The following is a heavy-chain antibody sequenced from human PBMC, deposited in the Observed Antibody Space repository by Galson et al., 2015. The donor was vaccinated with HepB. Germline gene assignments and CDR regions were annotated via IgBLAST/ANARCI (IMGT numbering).Heavy chain of an antibody. V-gene: IGHV3-23*01. Sequence: SLRLSCAASGFTFSSYAMSWVRQAPGKGLEWVSAISGSGGSTYYADSVKGRFTISRDNSKNTLYLQMNSLRAEDTAVYYCAPTTNIRLGELSPPHYWGQGTLVTVSS. CDR2: ISGSGGST. CDR3: APTTNIRLGELSPPHY. D-gene: IGHD3-16*02. CDR1: GFTFSSYA. J-gene: IGHJ4*02.